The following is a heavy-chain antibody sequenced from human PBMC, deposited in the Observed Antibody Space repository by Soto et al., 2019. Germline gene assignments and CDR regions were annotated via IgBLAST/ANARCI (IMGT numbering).Heavy chain of an antibody. CDR1: GDSISTFY. Sequence: PSETLSLTCTVSGDSISTFYWGWMRQSPGKELEWIGYVYYTGSTNHNPSLKSRVTISVDRSKNQFSLKLTSANAADTAVYYCARGRTVRNYADDSSDYFYFFDYWGQGTQVTVSS. V-gene: IGHV4-59*01. D-gene: IGHD3-22*01. J-gene: IGHJ4*02. CDR3: ARGRTVRNYADDSSDYFYFFDY. CDR2: VYYTGST.